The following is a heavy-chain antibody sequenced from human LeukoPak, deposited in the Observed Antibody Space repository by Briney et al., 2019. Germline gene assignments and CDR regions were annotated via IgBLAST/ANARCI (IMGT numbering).Heavy chain of an antibody. CDR2: IYSGGST. CDR1: GFTVSSNY. Sequence: GGSLRLSCAASGFTVSSNYMSWVRQAPGKGLEWVSVIYSGGSTYYADSVKGRFTISRDNSKNTLYLQMNSLRAEDTAVYYCAREGGRLLFRKHAFDIWGQGTMVTVSS. V-gene: IGHV3-53*01. D-gene: IGHD2-21*02. CDR3: AREGGRLLFRKHAFDI. J-gene: IGHJ3*02.